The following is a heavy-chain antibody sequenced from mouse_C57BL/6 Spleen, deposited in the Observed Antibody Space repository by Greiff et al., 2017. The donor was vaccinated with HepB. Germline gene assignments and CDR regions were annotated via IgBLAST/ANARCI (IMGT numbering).Heavy chain of an antibody. CDR3: ARYYYGSSYVDY. CDR2: IDPNSGGT. J-gene: IGHJ2*01. D-gene: IGHD1-1*01. V-gene: IGHV1-72*01. Sequence: VQLQQSGAELVKPGASVKLSCKASGYTFTSYWMHWVKQRPGRGLEWIGRIDPNSGGTKYNQKFKGKATLTVDKPSSTAYMQLSSLTSEDSAVYYGARYYYGSSYVDYWGQGTTLTVSS. CDR1: GYTFTSYW.